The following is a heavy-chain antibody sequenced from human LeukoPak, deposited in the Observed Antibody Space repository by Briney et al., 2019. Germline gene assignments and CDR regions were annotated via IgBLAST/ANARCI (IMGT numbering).Heavy chain of an antibody. J-gene: IGHJ4*02. V-gene: IGHV1-8*01. Sequence: ASVKVSCKASGYTFTSHDINWVRQATGQGLEWMGWMNPNSGNTGYAQKLQGRVTMPRNTSISTAYMELSSLRSEDTAVYYCARAPIVGANYWGQGTLVTVSS. CDR3: ARAPIVGANY. D-gene: IGHD1-26*01. CDR1: GYTFTSHD. CDR2: MNPNSGNT.